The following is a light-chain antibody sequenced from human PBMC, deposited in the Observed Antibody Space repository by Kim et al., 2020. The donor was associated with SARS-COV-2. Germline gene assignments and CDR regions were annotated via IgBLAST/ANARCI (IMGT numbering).Light chain of an antibody. CDR2: YDN. J-gene: IGLJ3*02. CDR1: NIGSKS. CDR3: QVWDSDSDHWV. V-gene: IGLV3-21*04. Sequence: SSELTQTPSVSVAPGKTARIPCRGDNIGSKSVQWYQRRPGQAPVAVMYYDNDRPSGIPDRFSGSNSGNTATLTISRVDAGDEADYFCQVWDSDSDHWVFG.